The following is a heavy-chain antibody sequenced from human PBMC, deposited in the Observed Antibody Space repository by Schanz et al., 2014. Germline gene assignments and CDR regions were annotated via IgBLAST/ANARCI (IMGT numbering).Heavy chain of an antibody. CDR1: GFIFSNYG. V-gene: IGHV3-30*19. Sequence: VQLLESGGGLVQPGGSLRLSCAASGFIFSNYGMHWVRQAPGKGLEWVAVISYDGRNKYYADSVRGRFTISRDRFQNTLYLRMSSLRAEDTAVYYCARPRFDYGEVDYWGQGTLXTVSS. CDR3: ARPRFDYGEVDY. J-gene: IGHJ4*02. D-gene: IGHD4-17*01. CDR2: ISYDGRNK.